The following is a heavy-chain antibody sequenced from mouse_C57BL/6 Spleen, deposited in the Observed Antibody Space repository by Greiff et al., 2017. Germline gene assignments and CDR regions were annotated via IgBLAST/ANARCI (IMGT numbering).Heavy chain of an antibody. CDR1: GYTFTSYW. D-gene: IGHD1-1*01. CDR3: ARRGSTSPWYFDV. V-gene: IGHV1-69*01. CDR2: LDPSDSYT. J-gene: IGHJ1*03. Sequence: VQLQQPGAELVMPGASVKLSCKASGYTFTSYWMHWVKQRPGQGLAWIGELDPSDSYTNSNHKFKGKSASTRDKSSSTADMLLSSLTSDDSAVYYCARRGSTSPWYFDVWGTGTTVTVSS.